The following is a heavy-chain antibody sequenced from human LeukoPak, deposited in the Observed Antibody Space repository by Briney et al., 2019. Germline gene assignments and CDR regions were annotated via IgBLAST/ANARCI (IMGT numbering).Heavy chain of an antibody. J-gene: IGHJ3*02. D-gene: IGHD2-2*01. CDR3: ARAVGYCSSTSCYESYAFDI. V-gene: IGHV3-48*01. CDR1: GFTFSSYS. Sequence: GGSLRLSCAASGFTFSSYSMNWVRQAPGKGLEWVSYISSSSSTIYYADSVKGRFTISRDNSKNTLYLQMNSLRAEDTAVYYCARAVGYCSSTSCYESYAFDIWGQGTMVTVSS. CDR2: ISSSSSTI.